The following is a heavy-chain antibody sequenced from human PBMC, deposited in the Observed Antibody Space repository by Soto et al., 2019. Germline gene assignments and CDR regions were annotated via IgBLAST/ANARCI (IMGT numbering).Heavy chain of an antibody. V-gene: IGHV4-31*03. D-gene: IGHD3-22*01. J-gene: IGHJ5*02. CDR2: VYFSGNT. CDR1: GGSISSSSYS. Sequence: PSETLSLTCTVSGGSISSSSYSWSWIRQHPGKGLEWIGYVYFSGNTDYNPSLKSRVTISVDTSKKQFSLRLTSVTVADTAVYYCERLGYDSSGYPIWFDPWGQGNLVTLSS. CDR3: ERLGYDSSGYPIWFDP.